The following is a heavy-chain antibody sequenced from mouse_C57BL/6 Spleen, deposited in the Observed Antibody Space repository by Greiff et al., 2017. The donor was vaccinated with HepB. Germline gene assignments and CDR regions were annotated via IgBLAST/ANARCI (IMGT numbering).Heavy chain of an antibody. CDR2: ISSGGSYT. D-gene: IGHD4-1*01. CDR1: GFTFSSYG. J-gene: IGHJ4*01. CDR3: ARQDWAYYYAMDY. Sequence: EVKLMESGGDLVKPGGSLKLSCAASGFTFSSYGMSWVRQTPDKRLEWVATISSGGSYTYYPDSVKGRFTISRDNAKNTLYLQMSSLKSEDTAMYYCARQDWAYYYAMDYWGQGTSVTVSS. V-gene: IGHV5-6*01.